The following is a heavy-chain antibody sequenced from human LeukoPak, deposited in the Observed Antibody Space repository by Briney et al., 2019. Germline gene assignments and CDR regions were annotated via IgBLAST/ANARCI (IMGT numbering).Heavy chain of an antibody. CDR2: INHSGSTS. CDR3: ARKSGYARDY. V-gene: IGHV4-34*01. CDR1: GESFSGYF. D-gene: IGHD5-12*01. J-gene: IGHJ4*02. Sequence: SETLSLTCAVYGESFSGYFWNWIRQPPGKGLEWIGEINHSGSTSNHNPSLKSRDTMSVDTSKNQFSLKLSSVTAADTAVYYCARKSGYARDYWGQGNLVTVSS.